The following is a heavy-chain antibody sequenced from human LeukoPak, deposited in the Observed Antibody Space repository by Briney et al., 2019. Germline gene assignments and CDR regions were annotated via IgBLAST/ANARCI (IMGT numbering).Heavy chain of an antibody. CDR3: VYSGSYRFDY. J-gene: IGHJ4*02. V-gene: IGHV3-74*01. Sequence: GGSLTHSCAASGFTFSNNWMHWVRQAPGKGLVWVSRISPDGRTTTYADSVKGRFTISRDNARNTLYLQLNSLRADDTAVYYCVYSGSYRFDYWGPGNLVTVSS. CDR2: ISPDGRTT. D-gene: IGHD1-26*01. CDR1: GFTFSNNW.